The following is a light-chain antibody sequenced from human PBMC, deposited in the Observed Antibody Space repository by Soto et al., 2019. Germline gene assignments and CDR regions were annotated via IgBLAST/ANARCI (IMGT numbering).Light chain of an antibody. V-gene: IGKV3D-15*01. CDR1: QSVSSSY. Sequence: EIVLTQSPGTLSVSPGERATLSCRASQSVSSSYLAWYQQKPGQAPRLLIYGASSRATGIPDRFSGSGSGTEFTLTISSLQSEDFAVYNCQQYNKWPRTFGQGTKVDIK. J-gene: IGKJ2*01. CDR3: QQYNKWPRT. CDR2: GAS.